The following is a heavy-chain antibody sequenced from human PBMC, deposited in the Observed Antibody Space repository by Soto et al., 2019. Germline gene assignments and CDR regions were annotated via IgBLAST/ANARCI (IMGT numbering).Heavy chain of an antibody. D-gene: IGHD6-13*01. CDR1: GGSISSGVHY. CDR3: ARDVGGYSSSWSPSYFDY. Sequence: QVQLQESGPGLVKPSQTLSLTCTVSGGSISSGVHYWSWIRQHPGKGLEWIGYIYYRGSTYYNPSLESRVTISVDTSQSQFSLKLSSVTAADKAVYYCARDVGGYSSSWSPSYFDYWGQGTLVTVSS. V-gene: IGHV4-31*03. J-gene: IGHJ4*02. CDR2: IYYRGST.